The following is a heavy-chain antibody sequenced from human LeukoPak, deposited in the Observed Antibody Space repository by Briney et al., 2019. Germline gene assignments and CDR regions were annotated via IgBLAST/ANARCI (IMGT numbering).Heavy chain of an antibody. J-gene: IGHJ4*02. V-gene: IGHV3-23*01. CDR1: GFTFSSYA. CDR2: ISGSGGST. Sequence: GGSLRLSCAASGFTFSSYAMSWVRQAPGKGLEWVSAISGSGGSTYYADSVKGRFTISRDNSKNTLYLQMNSLRAEDTAVYYCAKDANPLIVVGPYYFDYWGQGTLVTVSS. CDR3: AKDANPLIVVGPYYFDY. D-gene: IGHD2-15*01.